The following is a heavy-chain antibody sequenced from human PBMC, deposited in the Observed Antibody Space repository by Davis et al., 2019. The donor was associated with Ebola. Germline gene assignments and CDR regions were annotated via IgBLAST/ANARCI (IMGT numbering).Heavy chain of an antibody. CDR2: ISYDGSNK. D-gene: IGHD1-7*01. V-gene: IGHV3-30*03. CDR1: GFTFSSYG. CDR3: EAHNWNYLLDY. Sequence: GESLKISCAASGFTFSSYGMHWVRQAPGKGLEWVAVISYDGSNKYYADSVKGRFTISRDNSKNTLYLQMNSLRAEDTAVYYCEAHNWNYLLDYWGQGTLVTVSS. J-gene: IGHJ4*02.